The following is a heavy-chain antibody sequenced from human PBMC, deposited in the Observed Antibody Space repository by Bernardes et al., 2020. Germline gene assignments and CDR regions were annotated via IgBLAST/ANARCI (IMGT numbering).Heavy chain of an antibody. CDR1: GFIFSNYE. V-gene: IGHV3-48*03. J-gene: IGHJ4*02. Sequence: GGSLRLSCAASGFIFSNYEMSWVRQAPGKGLEWVAYISSSGNTIYYADSVKGRFTISRDNAKNSLYLQMNNLRAEDTAVYSCTRWNIAAAGFDYWGQGTLVTVSS. CDR3: TRWNIAAAGFDY. D-gene: IGHD6-13*01. CDR2: ISSSGNTI.